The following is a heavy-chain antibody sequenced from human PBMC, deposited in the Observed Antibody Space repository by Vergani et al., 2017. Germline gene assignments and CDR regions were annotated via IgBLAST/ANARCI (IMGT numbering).Heavy chain of an antibody. CDR3: ARLNXVATFTYYYYYMDV. CDR1: GGSISSGGYS. D-gene: IGHD5-12*01. J-gene: IGHJ6*03. Sequence: QLQLQESGSGLVKPSQTLCLTCAVSGGSISSGGYSWSWIRQPPGKGLEWIGYIYHSGSTYYNPSLKSRVTISVDRSKNQFSLKLSSVTAADTAVYYCARLNXVATFTYYYYYMDVWGKGTTVTVSS. CDR2: IYHSGST. V-gene: IGHV4-30-2*01.